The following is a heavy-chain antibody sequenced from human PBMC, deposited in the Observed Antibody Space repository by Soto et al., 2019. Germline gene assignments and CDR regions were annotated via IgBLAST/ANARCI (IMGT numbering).Heavy chain of an antibody. D-gene: IGHD6-6*01. Sequence: QVQLVQSGAEVKKPGASVKVSCKASGYTFTGYYMHWVRQAPGQGLEWMGWINPNSGGTNYAQQFQSRVTRTRDTSISTAYMELSSLRSDDTAVYYCASGPSSSPRGHYFDYWGQGTLVTVSS. V-gene: IGHV1-2*02. CDR1: GYTFTGYY. J-gene: IGHJ4*02. CDR3: ASGPSSSPRGHYFDY. CDR2: INPNSGGT.